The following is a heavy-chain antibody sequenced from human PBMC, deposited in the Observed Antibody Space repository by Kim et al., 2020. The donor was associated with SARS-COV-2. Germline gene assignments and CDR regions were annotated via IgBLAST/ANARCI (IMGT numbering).Heavy chain of an antibody. D-gene: IGHD3-3*01. Sequence: QKFQGRVKITADKSTSTAYMELGSLRSEDTAVYYCARDGAYDFWSGPRDYWGQGTLVTVSS. CDR3: ARDGAYDFWSGPRDY. V-gene: IGHV1-69*04. J-gene: IGHJ4*02.